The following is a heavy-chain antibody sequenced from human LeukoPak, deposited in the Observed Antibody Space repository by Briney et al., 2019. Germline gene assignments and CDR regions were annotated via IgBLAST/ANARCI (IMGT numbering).Heavy chain of an antibody. CDR3: ARGPYDYVWGNYRYTAASFDY. Sequence: GASVKVSCNASEYTFTAYDMHWVRQAPGQGLEWMGRINPNRGGTTYAQHFQGRVTMTRDTSISTAYLELSSLRPDDTAMYYCARGPYDYVWGNYRYTAASFDYWGQGTLVTVSS. CDR2: INPNRGGT. J-gene: IGHJ4*02. D-gene: IGHD3-16*02. V-gene: IGHV1-2*06. CDR1: EYTFTAYD.